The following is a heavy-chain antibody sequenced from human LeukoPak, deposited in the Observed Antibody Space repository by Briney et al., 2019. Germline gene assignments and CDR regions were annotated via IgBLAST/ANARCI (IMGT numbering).Heavy chain of an antibody. D-gene: IGHD3-22*01. CDR1: GFTFSSYG. CDR2: IRYDGTNK. J-gene: IGHJ5*02. Sequence: GGSLRLSCAASGFTFSSYGMHWVRQAPGKGLEWVAFIRYDGTNKYYAESVKGRFAISRDNSKNTLYVQMNSQRAEDTAVYYCAKGNYYDSSAYNWFDPWGQGTLVTVSS. CDR3: AKGNYYDSSAYNWFDP. V-gene: IGHV3-30*02.